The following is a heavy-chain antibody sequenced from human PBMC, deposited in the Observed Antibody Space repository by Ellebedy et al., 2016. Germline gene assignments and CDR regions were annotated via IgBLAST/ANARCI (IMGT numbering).Heavy chain of an antibody. Sequence: GESLKISXAASGFTFSSYSMNWVRQAPGKGLEWVSSISSSSSYIYYADSVKGRFTISRDNAKNSLYLQMNSLRAEDTAVYYCARDPLYGGKLLDYWGQGTLVTVSS. CDR3: ARDPLYGGKLLDY. V-gene: IGHV3-21*01. D-gene: IGHD4-23*01. J-gene: IGHJ4*02. CDR2: ISSSSSYI. CDR1: GFTFSSYS.